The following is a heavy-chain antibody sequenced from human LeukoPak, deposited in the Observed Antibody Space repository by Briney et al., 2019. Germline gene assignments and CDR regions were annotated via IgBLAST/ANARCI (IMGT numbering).Heavy chain of an antibody. D-gene: IGHD6-13*01. V-gene: IGHV3-7*01. CDR3: AREISSWYRTEGRFDP. J-gene: IGHJ5*02. Sequence: GGSLRLSCAASGSTFSNYWMTWVRQAPGKGLEWVANIKQDGSEKYYLDSVRGRFTISRDNAKSSLYLQMNSLRVGDTAAYYCAREISSWYRTEGRFDPWGQGTLVTVSS. CDR1: GSTFSNYW. CDR2: IKQDGSEK.